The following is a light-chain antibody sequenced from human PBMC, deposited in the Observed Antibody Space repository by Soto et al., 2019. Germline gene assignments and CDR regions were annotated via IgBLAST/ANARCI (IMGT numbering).Light chain of an antibody. CDR1: GSDVGGYNY. CDR3: SSFTGSDNP. V-gene: IGLV2-14*01. J-gene: IGLJ2*01. Sequence: QSVLTQPASVSGSPGQSITVSCTGSGSDVGGYNYVSWYQQHPGKAPKLIIYEVSNRPSGVSNRFSGSKSGNTASLTISGLQAEDEADYYCSSFTGSDNPFGGGTKLTVL. CDR2: EVS.